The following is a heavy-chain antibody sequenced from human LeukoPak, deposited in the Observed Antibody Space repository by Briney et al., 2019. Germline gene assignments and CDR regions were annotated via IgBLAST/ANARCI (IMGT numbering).Heavy chain of an antibody. V-gene: IGHV3-21*01. CDR3: AILYSSSTEYWYFDL. D-gene: IGHD6-6*01. CDR1: GFTFSSYG. J-gene: IGHJ2*01. CDR2: ISSSSSYI. Sequence: PGGSLRLSCAASGFTFSSYGMNWVRRAPGKGLEWVSSISSSSSYIYYADSVKGRFTISRDNAKNSLYLQMNSLRAEDTAVYYCAILYSSSTEYWYFDLWGRGTLVTVSS.